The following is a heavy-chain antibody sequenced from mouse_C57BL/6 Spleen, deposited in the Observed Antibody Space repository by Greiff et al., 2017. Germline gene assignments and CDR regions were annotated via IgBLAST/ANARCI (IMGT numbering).Heavy chain of an antibody. CDR1: GYTFTSYW. CDR3: AIKGDYCGSSPYWYFDV. D-gene: IGHD1-1*01. CDR2: IHPNSGST. Sequence: QVQLKQPGAELVKPGASVKLSCKASGYTFTSYWMHWVKQRPGQGLEWIGMIHPNSGSTNYNEKFKSKATLTVDKSSSTAYMQLSSLTSEDSAVYYCAIKGDYCGSSPYWYFDVWGTGTTVTVSS. J-gene: IGHJ1*03. V-gene: IGHV1-64*01.